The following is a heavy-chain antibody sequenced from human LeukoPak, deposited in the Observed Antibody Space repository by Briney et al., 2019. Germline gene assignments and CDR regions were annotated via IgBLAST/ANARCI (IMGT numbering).Heavy chain of an antibody. V-gene: IGHV3-11*04. CDR2: ISSSGSTI. CDR3: ARDQNWDETFDI. D-gene: IGHD1-1*01. CDR1: GFTFSAYS. J-gene: IGHJ3*02. Sequence: GGSLRLSCAASGFTFSAYSMNWIRQAPGKGLEWVSYISSSGSTIYYADSVKGRFTISRDNAKNSLYLQMNSLRAEDTAVYYCARDQNWDETFDIWGQGTMVTVSS.